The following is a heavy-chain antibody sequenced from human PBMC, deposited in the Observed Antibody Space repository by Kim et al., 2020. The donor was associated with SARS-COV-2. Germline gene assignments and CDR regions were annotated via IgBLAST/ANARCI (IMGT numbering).Heavy chain of an antibody. J-gene: IGHJ4*02. Sequence: GGSLRLSCAASGFTFSSYGMNWVRQAPGKGLEWLANIKQDGSEKYYVDSVKGRFTISRDNAKNSLDLQMNSLRAEDTAVYYCARDHRIFGYWGQGTLVTGSS. CDR3: ARDHRIFGY. CDR1: GFTFSSYG. D-gene: IGHD2-15*01. V-gene: IGHV3-7*01. CDR2: IKQDGSEK.